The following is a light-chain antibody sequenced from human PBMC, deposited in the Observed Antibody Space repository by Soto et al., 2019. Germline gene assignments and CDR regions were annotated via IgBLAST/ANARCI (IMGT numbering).Light chain of an antibody. J-gene: IGKJ1*01. CDR1: QNLGTLY. CDR2: SAY. V-gene: IGKV3-20*01. Sequence: IVFTQSPGTLSLSPGERAPLSWRASQNLGTLYLAWFQQKSGQDRRLLIYSAYRRATGITDRLTGSGSGKDFTLTINRVEPEDFAVYLCQQYAGSPRTFGQGTKVDIK. CDR3: QQYAGSPRT.